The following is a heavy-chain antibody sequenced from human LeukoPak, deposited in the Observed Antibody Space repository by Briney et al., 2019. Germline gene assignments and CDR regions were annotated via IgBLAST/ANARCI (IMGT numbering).Heavy chain of an antibody. Sequence: PSETLSLTCTVSGGSISSSSYYWGWIRQPPGKGLEWIGSIYYSGSTYYNPSLKSRVTISVYTSKNQFSLKLSSVTAADTAVYYCARLSWYSSGLHGFDPWGQGTLVTVSS. CDR2: IYYSGST. D-gene: IGHD6-19*01. CDR1: GGSISSSSYY. CDR3: ARLSWYSSGLHGFDP. V-gene: IGHV4-39*01. J-gene: IGHJ5*02.